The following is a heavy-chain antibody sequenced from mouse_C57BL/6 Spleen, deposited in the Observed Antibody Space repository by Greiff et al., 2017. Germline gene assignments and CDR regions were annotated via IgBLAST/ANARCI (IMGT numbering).Heavy chain of an antibody. J-gene: IGHJ3*01. V-gene: IGHV3-6*01. Sequence: EVQLVESGPGLVKPSQSLSLTCTVTGYSITSGYFWCWIRPSPGNQLEWMGFISDDGSNNYNPSLNNRITITRDTSKNQFFLKLNSVTTEDTATYYCAGDGAGRRPFSYWGQGTLVTVSA. D-gene: IGHD3-3*01. CDR2: ISDDGSN. CDR3: AGDGAGRRPFSY. CDR1: GYSITSGYF.